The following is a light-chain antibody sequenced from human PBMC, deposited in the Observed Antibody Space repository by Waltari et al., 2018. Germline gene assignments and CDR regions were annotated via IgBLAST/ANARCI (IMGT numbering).Light chain of an antibody. J-gene: IGKJ1*01. Sequence: DIQMTQSPSSMSASVGDRVTITCRASQRISSYLNWYQQKPGKAPRLLTYAASSLHSGVPSMFRGSASGTDVTLCISSLRPEDVATYYCQQSYSTPQTFGQGTKVEIK. CDR2: AAS. V-gene: IGKV1-39*01. CDR1: QRISSY. CDR3: QQSYSTPQT.